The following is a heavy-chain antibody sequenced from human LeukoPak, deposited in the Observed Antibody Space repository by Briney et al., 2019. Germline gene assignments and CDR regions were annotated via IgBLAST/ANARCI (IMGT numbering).Heavy chain of an antibody. Sequence: SETLSLTWTVSGGSISSANYYWNWIRQPPGKGLEWIGYISYSESTHYNPSLKSRATISADTSKNQFSLKLTSMTDADTAVYHCARGGQGYNYVYWGQGTLVTVSS. CDR2: ISYSEST. CDR1: GGSISSANYY. J-gene: IGHJ4*02. CDR3: ARGGQGYNYVY. D-gene: IGHD5-24*01. V-gene: IGHV4-30-4*01.